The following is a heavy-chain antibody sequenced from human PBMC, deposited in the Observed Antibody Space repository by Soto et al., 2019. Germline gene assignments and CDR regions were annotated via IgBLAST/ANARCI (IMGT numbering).Heavy chain of an antibody. CDR2: IYYSGST. Sequence: SETLSLTCTVSGDSINNYYWNWIRQPPGKGLEWIGNIYYSGSTNYNPSLKSRVTISIDTSKEEFSLNLNSVAAADTAVYYCAVSTGSSQYYFDSVGQGALVTVSS. CDR3: AVSTGSSQYYFDS. J-gene: IGHJ4*02. CDR1: GDSINNYY. D-gene: IGHD3-22*01. V-gene: IGHV4-59*03.